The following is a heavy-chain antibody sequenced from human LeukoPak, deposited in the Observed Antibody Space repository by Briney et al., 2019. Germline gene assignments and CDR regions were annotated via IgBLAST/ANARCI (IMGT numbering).Heavy chain of an antibody. J-gene: IGHJ6*03. CDR2: MNPNSGNT. D-gene: IGHD4-17*01. CDR1: GYTFTSYD. CDR3: ARVTTGDYYYYYYMDV. Sequence: ASVKVSCKASGYTFTSYDINWVRQATGQGLEWMGWMNPNSGNTGYAQKFQGRVTMTRNTSISTAYMELSSLRSEDTAVYYCARVTTGDYYYYYYMDVWGKGTTVTISS. V-gene: IGHV1-8*01.